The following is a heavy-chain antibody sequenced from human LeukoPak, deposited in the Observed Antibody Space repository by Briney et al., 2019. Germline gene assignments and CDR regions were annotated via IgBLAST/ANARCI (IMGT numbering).Heavy chain of an antibody. D-gene: IGHD2-15*01. Sequence: ASVKVSCKASGYTFTSYGISWVRQAPGQGLEWMGWISAYNGNTNYAQKLQGRVTMTTDTSTSTAYMELRSLRSDDTAVYYCASLYCSGGSCYSFRLDPWGQGTLVTVSS. J-gene: IGHJ5*02. CDR3: ASLYCSGGSCYSFRLDP. V-gene: IGHV1-18*01. CDR1: GYTFTSYG. CDR2: ISAYNGNT.